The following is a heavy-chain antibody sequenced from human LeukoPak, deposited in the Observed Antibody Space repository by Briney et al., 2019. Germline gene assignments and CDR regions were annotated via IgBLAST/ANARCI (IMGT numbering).Heavy chain of an antibody. CDR1: GGSISSYY. D-gene: IGHD1-26*01. Sequence: SETLSLTCTVSGGSISSYYWSCIRQPPGKGLQWIGYISYSGSTNYNPSLKSRVTISLDTSQNQFSLKLSSVTAADTAVYYCARDHKVGATPHIWGRGRMVSVSS. J-gene: IGHJ3*02. CDR2: ISYSGST. CDR3: ARDHKVGATPHI. V-gene: IGHV4-59*01.